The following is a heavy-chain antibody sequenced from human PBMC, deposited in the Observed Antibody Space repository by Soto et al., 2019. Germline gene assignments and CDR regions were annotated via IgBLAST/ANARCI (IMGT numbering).Heavy chain of an antibody. D-gene: IGHD6-19*01. Sequence: QVQLQESGPGLVKPSETLSLTCTVSGGSISSYYWSWIRQPPGKGLEWIGYIYYSGSTNYNPSLTSRVTLSVDTSKNQFSLKLSSVTAADTAVYYCARQVGGWAPWYFDYWGQGTLVTVSS. CDR1: GGSISSYY. CDR3: ARQVGGWAPWYFDY. V-gene: IGHV4-59*08. J-gene: IGHJ4*02. CDR2: IYYSGST.